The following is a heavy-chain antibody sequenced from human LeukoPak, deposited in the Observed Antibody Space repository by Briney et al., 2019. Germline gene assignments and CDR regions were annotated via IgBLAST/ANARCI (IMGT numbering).Heavy chain of an antibody. CDR1: GFTFNSYG. D-gene: IGHD2-2*01. CDR3: AKVNNFACLSTTCYFDY. CDR2: IHYDGSSK. J-gene: IGHJ4*02. Sequence: PGGSLRLSCAASGFTFNSYGMHWVRQAPGKGLEWVAFIHYDGSSKNYADSVKGRFTISRDNSKNTLYLQMNSLRVEDTAVYYCAKVNNFACLSTTCYFDYRGQGILVTVSS. V-gene: IGHV3-30*02.